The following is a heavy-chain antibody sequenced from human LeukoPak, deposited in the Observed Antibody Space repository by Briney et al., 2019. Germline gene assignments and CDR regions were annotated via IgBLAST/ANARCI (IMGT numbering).Heavy chain of an antibody. CDR2: IYYSGST. V-gene: IGHV4-59*13. D-gene: IGHD3-9*01. CDR3: ARWGNILTGYHDDAFDI. Sequence: RPSETLSLTCTVSGGSISSYYWSWIRKPPGKGLEWIGNIYYSGSTNYNPSLKSRVTISVDTSKNQFSLKLSSVTAADTAVYYCARWGNILTGYHDDAFDIWGQGTMVTVSS. J-gene: IGHJ3*02. CDR1: GGSISSYY.